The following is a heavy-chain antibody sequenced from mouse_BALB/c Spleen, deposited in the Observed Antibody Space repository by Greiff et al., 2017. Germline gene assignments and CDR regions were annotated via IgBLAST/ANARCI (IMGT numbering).Heavy chain of an antibody. CDR3: TRSITTATPFAY. D-gene: IGHD1-2*01. CDR1: GYTFTSYW. CDR2: IYPGSGST. V-gene: IGHV1S22*01. Sequence: LQQPGSELVRPGASVKLSCKASGYTFTSYWMHWVKQRHGQGLEWIGNIYPGSGSTNYDEKFKSKGTLTVDTSSSTAYMHLSSLTSEDSAVYYCTRSITTATPFAYWGQGTLVTVSA. J-gene: IGHJ3*01.